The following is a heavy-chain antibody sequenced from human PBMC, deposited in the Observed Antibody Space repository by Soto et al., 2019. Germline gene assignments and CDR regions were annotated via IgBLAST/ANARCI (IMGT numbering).Heavy chain of an antibody. Sequence: EVQLLESGGGLVQPGGSLGRSCAASGFTFSSYDMSWVRQAPGKGLEYVSSISVTGSGTYYADSVKGRFTISRDNSKNTLYLQMNSLRVEDTAVYYCARTTTTKSRDYWGQGTLVTVSS. V-gene: IGHV3-23*01. J-gene: IGHJ4*02. D-gene: IGHD4-17*01. CDR2: ISVTGSGT. CDR1: GFTFSSYD. CDR3: ARTTTTKSRDY.